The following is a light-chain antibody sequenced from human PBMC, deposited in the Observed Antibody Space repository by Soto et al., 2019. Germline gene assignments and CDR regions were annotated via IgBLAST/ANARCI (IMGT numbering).Light chain of an antibody. J-gene: IGKJ1*01. CDR3: QQRTDWHRT. Sequence: EVVLTQSPATLYLSPGERATLSCRASQSVSRNLAWYQQKPGQAPRLLIYRASTRATGIPARFSGSGSGTDFSLSISSLQPADFAVYYCQQRTDWHRTFGQGAKVEVK. CDR1: QSVSRN. V-gene: IGKV3-11*01. CDR2: RAS.